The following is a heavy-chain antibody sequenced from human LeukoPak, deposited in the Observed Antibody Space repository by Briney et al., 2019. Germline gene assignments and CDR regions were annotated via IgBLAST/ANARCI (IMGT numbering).Heavy chain of an antibody. CDR3: ARGYCSSTSCYLDY. CDR1: GGSISSGSYY. CDR2: IYTSGST. V-gene: IGHV4-61*02. D-gene: IGHD2-2*01. J-gene: IGHJ4*02. Sequence: SQTLSLTCTVSGGSISSGSYYWSWIRQPAGKGLEWIGRIYTSGSTNYHPSLKSRVTISVDTSKNQFSLKLSSVTAADTAVYYCARGYCSSTSCYLDYWGQGTLVTVSS.